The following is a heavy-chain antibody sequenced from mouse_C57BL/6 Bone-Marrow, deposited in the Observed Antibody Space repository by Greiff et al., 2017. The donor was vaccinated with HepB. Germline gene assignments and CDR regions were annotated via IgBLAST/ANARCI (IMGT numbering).Heavy chain of an antibody. J-gene: IGHJ1*03. CDR2: INSDGGST. CDR1: EYEFPSHD. V-gene: IGHV5-2*01. Sequence: VQLKESGGGLVQPGESLKLSCESNEYEFPSHDMSWVRKTPEKRLELVAAINSDGGSTYYPDTMERRFIISRDNTKKTLYLQMSSLRSEDTALYYCARGDYYGSSYWYFDVWGTGTTVTVSS. CDR3: ARGDYYGSSYWYFDV. D-gene: IGHD1-1*01.